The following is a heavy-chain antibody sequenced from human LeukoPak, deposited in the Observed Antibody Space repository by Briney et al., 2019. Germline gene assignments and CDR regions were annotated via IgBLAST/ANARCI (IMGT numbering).Heavy chain of an antibody. CDR2: IYHSGST. J-gene: IGHJ4*02. CDR3: ARDRGRYCSSTSCYVRGYYFDY. CDR1: GYSISSGYY. Sequence: SETLSLTCTVSGYSISSGYYWGWIRQPPGKGLEWIGSIYHSGSTYYNPSLKSRVTISVDTSKNQFSLKLSSVTAADTAVYYCARDRGRYCSSTSCYVRGYYFDYWGQGTLVTVSS. V-gene: IGHV4-38-2*02. D-gene: IGHD2-2*01.